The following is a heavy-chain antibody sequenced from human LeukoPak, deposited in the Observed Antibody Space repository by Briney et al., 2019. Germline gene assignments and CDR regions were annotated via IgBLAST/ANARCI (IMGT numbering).Heavy chain of an antibody. CDR2: IYHNGST. V-gene: IGHV4-30-2*01. D-gene: IGHD4-11*01. CDR1: GGSISSGGYY. Sequence: SETLSLTCTVSGGSISSGGYYWSWIRQPPGKGLEWIGYIYHNGSTYYNPSLKSRVTISVDRSKNQFSLKLSSVTAADTAVYYCARESYSNYAHYWGQGTLVTVSS. CDR3: ARESYSNYAHY. J-gene: IGHJ4*02.